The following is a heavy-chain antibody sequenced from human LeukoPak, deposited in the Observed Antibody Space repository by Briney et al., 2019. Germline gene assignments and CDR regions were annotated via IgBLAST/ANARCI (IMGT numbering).Heavy chain of an antibody. CDR2: IVVGSGNA. CDR3: ATGVAAEMRGLDV. V-gene: IGHV1-58*02. D-gene: IGHD2-15*01. J-gene: IGHJ6*02. CDR1: GFTFTSSA. Sequence: ASVKVSCKASGFTFTSSAMQWVRQARGQRLEWIGWIVVGSGNANYAQKFQERVTITRDMSTSTAYMELSSLRSDDTAVYYCATGVAAEMRGLDVWGQGTTVIVSS.